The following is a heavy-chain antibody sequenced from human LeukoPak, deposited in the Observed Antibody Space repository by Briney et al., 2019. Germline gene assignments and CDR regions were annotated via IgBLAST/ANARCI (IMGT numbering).Heavy chain of an antibody. D-gene: IGHD5-24*01. CDR3: ARGDGTTSLYDI. V-gene: IGHV4-59*01. Sequence: SETLSLTCTVSGGSISSYYWSWIRQPPGKGLEWIGYIYDSGSTIHNPSLKSRVTISVDTSKNQFSLKLSPVTAADTAVYYGARGDGTTSLYDIWGQGTMVTVSS. CDR1: GGSISSYY. CDR2: IYDSGST. J-gene: IGHJ3*02.